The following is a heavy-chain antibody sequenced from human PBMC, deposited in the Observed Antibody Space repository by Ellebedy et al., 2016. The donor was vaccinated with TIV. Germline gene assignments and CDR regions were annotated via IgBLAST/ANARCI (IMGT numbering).Heavy chain of an antibody. J-gene: IGHJ4*02. D-gene: IGHD3-22*01. V-gene: IGHV3-23*01. CDR2: ISGSGGST. Sequence: GESLKISCAASGFTFSSYVMSWVRQIPGKGLEWVSCISGSGGSTYYADSVKGRFTISRDKSKNTLYLQMSSLRADDTAIYYCAKDLGTMMKILDSWGQGTLVTVSS. CDR3: AKDLGTMMKILDS. CDR1: GFTFSSYV.